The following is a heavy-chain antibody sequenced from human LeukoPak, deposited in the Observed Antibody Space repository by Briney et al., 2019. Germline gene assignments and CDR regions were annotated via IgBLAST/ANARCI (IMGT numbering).Heavy chain of an antibody. CDR2: MNFNSGNT. V-gene: IGHV1-8*01. Sequence: ASVKVSCKASGYSFPNYDINWVRQATGQGREWMGWMNFNSGNTGYAQKFQGRVTMTRNTAISTVYMELSSLKSEDTAIYYCAKVGLGNTAIHIWGQGTMVTVSS. D-gene: IGHD5-18*01. J-gene: IGHJ3*02. CDR1: GYSFPNYD. CDR3: AKVGLGNTAIHI.